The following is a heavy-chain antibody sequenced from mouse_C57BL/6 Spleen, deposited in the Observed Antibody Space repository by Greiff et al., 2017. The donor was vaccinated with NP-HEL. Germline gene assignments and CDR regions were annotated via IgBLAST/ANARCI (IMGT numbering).Heavy chain of an antibody. Sequence: QVQLQQSGAELVKPGASVKLSCKASGYAFSSYWMNWVKQRPGKGLEWIGQIYPGDGDTNYNGKFKGKATLTADKSSSTAYMQLSSLTSEDSAVYFCATRDGSSYYFDYWGQGTTLTVSS. CDR1: GYAFSSYW. J-gene: IGHJ2*01. CDR3: ATRDGSSYYFDY. V-gene: IGHV1-80*01. CDR2: IYPGDGDT. D-gene: IGHD1-1*01.